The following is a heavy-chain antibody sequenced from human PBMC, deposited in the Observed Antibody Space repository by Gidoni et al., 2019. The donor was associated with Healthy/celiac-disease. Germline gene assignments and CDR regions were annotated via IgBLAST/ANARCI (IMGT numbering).Heavy chain of an antibody. J-gene: IGHJ4*02. CDR2: IYYSGST. Sequence: QLQLQESGPGLVKPSETLSLTCTVSGGSISSSSYYWGWIRQPPGKGLEWIGSIYYSGSTYYNPSLKSRVTISVDTSKNQFSLKLSSVTAADTAVYYCASDALNIAAPGYWGQGTLVTVSS. D-gene: IGHD6-13*01. V-gene: IGHV4-39*01. CDR3: ASDALNIAAPGY. CDR1: GGSISSSSYY.